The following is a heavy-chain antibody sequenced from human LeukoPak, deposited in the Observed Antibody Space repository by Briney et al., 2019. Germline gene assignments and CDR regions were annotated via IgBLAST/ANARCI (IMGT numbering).Heavy chain of an antibody. CDR1: GYSFTSYW. CDR2: IYPGVSDT. CDR3: ARLSHYDSSAPALGYFDY. J-gene: IGHJ4*02. Sequence: GESLKISCKGSGYSFTSYWIGWVRQTPGKGLEWMGIIYPGVSDTRYSPSFQGQFTISADKSISTAYLQWSSLKASDTAMYYCARLSHYDSSAPALGYFDYWGQGTLVTVSS. V-gene: IGHV5-51*01. D-gene: IGHD3-22*01.